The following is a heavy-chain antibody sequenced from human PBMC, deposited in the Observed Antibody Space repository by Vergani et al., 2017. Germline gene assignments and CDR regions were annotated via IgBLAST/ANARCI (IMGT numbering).Heavy chain of an antibody. J-gene: IGHJ3*02. CDR2: INHSGST. D-gene: IGHD2-2*01. CDR1: GGSFSGYY. V-gene: IGHV4-34*01. Sequence: QVQLQQWGAGLLKPSETLSLTCAVYGGSFSGYYWSWIRQPPGKGLEWIGEINHSGSTNYNPSLKSRVTISVDTSKNQFSLKLSSVTAADTAVYYCARGHAVFDWDQLLKKGAFDIWGQGTMVTVSS. CDR3: ARGHAVFDWDQLLKKGAFDI.